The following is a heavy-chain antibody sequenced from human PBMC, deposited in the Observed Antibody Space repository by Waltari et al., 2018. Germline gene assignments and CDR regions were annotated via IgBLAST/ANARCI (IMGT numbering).Heavy chain of an antibody. CDR2: INHSGST. V-gene: IGHV4-34*01. CDR3: ARVGGSQLYYYYYMDV. Sequence: QVQLQQWGAGLLKPSETLSLTCAVYGGSFSGYYWSWIRQPPGKGLEWIGEINHSGSTNYNPSLKSRVTISVDTSKNQFSLKLSSVTAADTAVYYCARVGGSQLYYYYYMDVWGKGTTVT. D-gene: IGHD1-26*01. J-gene: IGHJ6*03. CDR1: GGSFSGYY.